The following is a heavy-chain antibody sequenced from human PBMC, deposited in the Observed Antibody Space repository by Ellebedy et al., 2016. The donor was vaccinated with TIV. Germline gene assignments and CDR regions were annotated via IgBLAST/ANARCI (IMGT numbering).Heavy chain of an antibody. CDR1: GFAVNNAW. Sequence: PGGSLRLSCAASGFAVNNAWMSWVRQAPGKGLEWIGRLIRRSDGGTADYGAPVKGRFTISRDDSKNTLFLQMNSLKSEDTAVYYCTTSYYYDDSGYYSTLDYWGQGTLVTVSS. CDR2: LIRRSDGGTA. D-gene: IGHD3-22*01. V-gene: IGHV3-15*01. CDR3: TTSYYYDDSGYYSTLDY. J-gene: IGHJ4*02.